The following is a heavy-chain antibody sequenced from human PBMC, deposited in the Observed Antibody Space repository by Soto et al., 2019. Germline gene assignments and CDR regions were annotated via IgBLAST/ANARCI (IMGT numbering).Heavy chain of an antibody. CDR2: IYYSGST. Sequence: QLQLQESGPGLVKPSETLSLTCTVSGGSISSSSYYWGWIRQPPGKGLEWIGSIYYSGSTYYNPSLTTRVTISVVPSKNQFSLKLSSVTAADTAVYYCARHISRSWYGGYYFDYWGQGTLVTVSS. CDR3: ARHISRSWYGGYYFDY. CDR1: GGSISSSSYY. D-gene: IGHD6-13*01. J-gene: IGHJ4*02. V-gene: IGHV4-39*01.